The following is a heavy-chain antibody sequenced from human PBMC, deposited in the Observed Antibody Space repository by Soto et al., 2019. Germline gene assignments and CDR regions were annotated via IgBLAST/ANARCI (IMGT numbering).Heavy chain of an antibody. CDR1: GYTFTSYY. D-gene: IGHD3-3*01. J-gene: IGHJ4*02. V-gene: IGHV1-46*01. CDR3: ARISQSDFWSGYYYFFDY. Sequence: ASVKVSCKASGYTFTSYYMHWVRQAPGQGLEWMGIINPSSGNTSYAQKFQGRVTMTTDTSTSTAYMELRSLESDDTAVYYCARISQSDFWSGYYYFFDYWGQGTLVTVSS. CDR2: INPSSGNT.